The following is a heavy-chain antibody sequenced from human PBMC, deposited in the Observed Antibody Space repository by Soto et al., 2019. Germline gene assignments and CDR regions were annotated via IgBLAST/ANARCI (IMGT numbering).Heavy chain of an antibody. D-gene: IGHD5-12*01. CDR1: GGSTSGSY. J-gene: IGHJ5*02. Sequence: SETLSLTCNVTGGSTSGSYWSWVRQSPGKGLEWIGYIHYSETTTYSPSLRSRVTISLDPSESQFSLKLTSVTAADTAIYYCARESIGGWLLSWRRGSLVTVSS. CDR2: IHYSETT. V-gene: IGHV4-59*01. CDR3: ARESIGGWLLS.